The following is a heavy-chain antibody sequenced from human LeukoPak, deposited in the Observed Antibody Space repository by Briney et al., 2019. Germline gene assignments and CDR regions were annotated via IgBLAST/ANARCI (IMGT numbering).Heavy chain of an antibody. CDR1: GYTFTGYY. Sequence: ASVKVSCKASGYTFTGYYMHWVRQAPGQGLGWMGWINPNSGGTNYAQKFQGRVTMTRDTSISTAYMELSRLRSDDTAVYYCARDPGWELPNYFDYWGQGTLVTVSS. CDR3: ARDPGWELPNYFDY. D-gene: IGHD1-26*01. V-gene: IGHV1-2*02. CDR2: INPNSGGT. J-gene: IGHJ4*02.